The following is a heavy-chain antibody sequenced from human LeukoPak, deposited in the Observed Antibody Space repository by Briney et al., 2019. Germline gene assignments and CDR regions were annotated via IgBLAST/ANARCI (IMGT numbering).Heavy chain of an antibody. CDR2: ISSSSTTI. J-gene: IGHJ4*02. CDR3: ARDRRKYNYDGSGYPPY. V-gene: IGHV3-48*01. D-gene: IGHD3-22*01. Sequence: GGSLRLSCAASGFTFSSYSMMWVRQAPGKGLEWVSYISSSSTTIHYADSVKGRFTISRDNAKNSVYLQMNSLRAEDTAAYYCARDRRKYNYDGSGYPPYWGQGTLVTVSS. CDR1: GFTFSSYS.